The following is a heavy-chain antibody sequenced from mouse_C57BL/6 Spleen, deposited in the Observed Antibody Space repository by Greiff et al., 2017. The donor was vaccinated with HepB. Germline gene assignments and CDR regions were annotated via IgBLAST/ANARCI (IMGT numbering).Heavy chain of an antibody. CDR3: ARGDYSSYGYFDV. Sequence: EVQLQQSGPELVKPGASVKISCKASGYSFTGYYMNWVKQSPEKSLEWIGEINPSTGGTTYNQKFKAKATLTVDKSSSTAYMQLKSLTSEDSAVYDCARGDYSSYGYFDVWGTGTTVTVSS. CDR2: INPSTGGT. CDR1: GYSFTGYY. D-gene: IGHD2-5*01. J-gene: IGHJ1*03. V-gene: IGHV1-42*01.